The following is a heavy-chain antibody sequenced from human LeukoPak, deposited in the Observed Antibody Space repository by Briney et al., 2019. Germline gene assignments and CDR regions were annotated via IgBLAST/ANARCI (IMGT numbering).Heavy chain of an antibody. V-gene: IGHV1-18*01. J-gene: IGHJ5*02. D-gene: IGHD3-3*01. CDR3: ARAPLYYDFWSGSTNWFDP. CDR1: DYTFTSYG. CDR2: ISAYNGNT. Sequence: GASVKVSCKASDYTFTSYGISWVRQAPGQGLEWMGWISAYNGNTNYAQKLQGRVTMTTDTSTSTAYMELRSLRSDDTAVYYCARAPLYYDFWSGSTNWFDPWGQGTLVTVSS.